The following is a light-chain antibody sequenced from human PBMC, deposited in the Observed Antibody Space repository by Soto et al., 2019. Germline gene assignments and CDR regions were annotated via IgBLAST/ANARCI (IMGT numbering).Light chain of an antibody. CDR1: QSVLYTSNNKNY. CDR3: QQSYSTPPT. V-gene: IGKV4-1*01. J-gene: IGKJ1*01. CDR2: WAS. Sequence: DIVMTQSPDSLAVSLGERATINCKSSQSVLYTSNNKNYLAWYQQKPGQPPKLLIYWASTRESGVPDRFSGSGSGKDFTLTISSLQAEDVAVYYCQQSYSTPPTFGQGTKVEIK.